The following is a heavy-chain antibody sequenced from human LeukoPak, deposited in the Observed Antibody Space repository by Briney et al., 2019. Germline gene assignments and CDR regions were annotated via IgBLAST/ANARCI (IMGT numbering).Heavy chain of an antibody. Sequence: GRSLRLSCAAPGFTFDDYAMHWVRHAPGKGLEWVSGISGNSGSIGYADSVKGRFTISRDNAKNSLYLQMNSLGAEDTAWYYCAKSGLVSGGYYFDYWGQGTLVTVSS. CDR3: AKSGLVSGGYYFDY. D-gene: IGHD6-19*01. CDR2: ISGNSGSI. J-gene: IGHJ4*02. V-gene: IGHV3-9*01. CDR1: GFTFDDYA.